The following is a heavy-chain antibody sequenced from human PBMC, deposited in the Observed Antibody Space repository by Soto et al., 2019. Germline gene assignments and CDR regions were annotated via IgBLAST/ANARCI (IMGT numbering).Heavy chain of an antibody. D-gene: IGHD2-2*01. Sequence: QVLLVQSGTEVKKPGSSVKVSCKASGGTFTSFTLNWVRQAPGQGPEWMGRIIPALGIEDYAPKFQGKVTMTADTSTSTAHMVMSSLRSDDTAVYYCAAVVSTSAFVGYLEYWGQGTLVTVSS. CDR2: IIPALGIE. J-gene: IGHJ4*02. V-gene: IGHV1-69*02. CDR3: AAVVSTSAFVGYLEY. CDR1: GGTFTSFT.